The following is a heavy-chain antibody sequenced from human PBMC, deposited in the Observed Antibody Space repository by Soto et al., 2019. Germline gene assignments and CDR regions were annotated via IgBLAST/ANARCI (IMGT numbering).Heavy chain of an antibody. CDR2: IYWDEDK. CDR3: AGWNYESGLDV. CDR1: GFSLNTNGMG. V-gene: IGHV2-5*02. D-gene: IGHD1-7*01. Sequence: QMTLKESGPTLVRPTQTLTLTCSFSGFSLNTNGMGVGWIRQPPGKALEWLAFIYWDEDKRYSPSLKTRLTVTIVTFKIEVVLTLTNLDPLDTGTYCCAGWNYESGLDVWGQGTTVPV. J-gene: IGHJ6*02.